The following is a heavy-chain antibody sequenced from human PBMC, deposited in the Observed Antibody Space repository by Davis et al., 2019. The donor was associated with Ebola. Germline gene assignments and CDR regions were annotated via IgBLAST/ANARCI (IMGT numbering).Heavy chain of an antibody. D-gene: IGHD6-19*01. CDR2: ISGSGGKT. Sequence: GESLKISCAASEFTFSSYGLSWVRQAPGKGLEWVSGISGSGGKTDHANSVKGRFTISRDNSKNTVYLQMNSLRAEDTAVYYCARGPRFYSSGIDGVDYWGQGTLVTVSS. V-gene: IGHV3-23*01. J-gene: IGHJ4*02. CDR1: EFTFSSYG. CDR3: ARGPRFYSSGIDGVDY.